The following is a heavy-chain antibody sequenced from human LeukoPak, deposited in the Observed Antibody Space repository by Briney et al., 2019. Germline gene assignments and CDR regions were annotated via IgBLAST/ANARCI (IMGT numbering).Heavy chain of an antibody. V-gene: IGHV4-59*08. D-gene: IGHD3-22*01. CDR1: GGSISSYC. J-gene: IGHJ4*02. CDR2: LFYTGST. Sequence: SETLSLTCTVSGGSISSYCWSWIRQPPGKGLEWIGYLFYTGSTNYNPSLKNRVTISVDTSKNQFSLRLTSVTAADTAVYYCARHPMRDSSGSYFDYWGQGNLVTVSS. CDR3: ARHPMRDSSGSYFDY.